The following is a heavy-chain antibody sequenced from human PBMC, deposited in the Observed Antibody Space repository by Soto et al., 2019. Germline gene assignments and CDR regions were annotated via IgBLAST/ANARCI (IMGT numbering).Heavy chain of an antibody. Sequence: GGSLRLSCAASGFFFNTYGMHWVRQAPGKGLEWVAASWYNGINNYYADSVKGRFTISRDNSKNTLYLQMNTLRVEDTAVYYCARGLDYDSSGYYFDYWGQGALVTVSS. V-gene: IGHV3-33*01. CDR1: GFFFNTYG. D-gene: IGHD3-22*01. CDR2: SWYNGINN. CDR3: ARGLDYDSSGYYFDY. J-gene: IGHJ4*02.